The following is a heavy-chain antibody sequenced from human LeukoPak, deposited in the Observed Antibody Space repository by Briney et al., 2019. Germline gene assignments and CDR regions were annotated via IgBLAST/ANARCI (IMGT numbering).Heavy chain of an antibody. Sequence: ASVKVSCKASGYTFTDYYMHWVRQAPGQGLEWMGWINPNSGGTNYAQKFQGRVTMTRDTSISTAYVELSRLRSDDTAVYYCARDSDCTNGVCYRTDLDYWGQGTLVPVSS. D-gene: IGHD2-8*01. CDR3: ARDSDCTNGVCYRTDLDY. V-gene: IGHV1-2*02. CDR2: INPNSGGT. J-gene: IGHJ4*02. CDR1: GYTFTDYY.